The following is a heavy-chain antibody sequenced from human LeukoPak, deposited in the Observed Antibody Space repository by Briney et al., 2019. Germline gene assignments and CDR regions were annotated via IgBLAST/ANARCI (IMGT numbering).Heavy chain of an antibody. J-gene: IGHJ4*02. Sequence: GASVKVSCKASGYTFTNYGISWVRQAPGRGLEWMGWISGYDGNTNSAQKLQDRVTMTEDTSTDTAYMELSSLRSEDTAVYYCATPRLGFCSAGACYEFDYWGQGALVTVSS. CDR1: GYTFTNYG. CDR3: ATPRLGFCSAGACYEFDY. V-gene: IGHV1-18*01. CDR2: ISGYDGNT. D-gene: IGHD2-15*01.